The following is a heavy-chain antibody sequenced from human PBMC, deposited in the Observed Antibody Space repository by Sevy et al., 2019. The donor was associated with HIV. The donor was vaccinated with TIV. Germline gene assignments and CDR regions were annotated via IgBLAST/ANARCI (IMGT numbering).Heavy chain of an antibody. Sequence: GGSLRLSCAASEFIFTNAWMSWVRQAPGKGLEWVGRIKSKTNGGTTDYAAPVEGRFTISRDDSKKTLYLQMNSLKTEDTAVYYCTTDLEYQLERYYSNYWGQGTLVTVSS. CDR1: EFIFTNAW. CDR2: IKSKTNGGTT. CDR3: TTDLEYQLERYYSNY. J-gene: IGHJ4*02. D-gene: IGHD2-2*01. V-gene: IGHV3-15*01.